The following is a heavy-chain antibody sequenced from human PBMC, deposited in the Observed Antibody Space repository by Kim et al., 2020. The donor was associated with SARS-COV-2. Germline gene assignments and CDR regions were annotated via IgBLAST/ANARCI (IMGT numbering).Heavy chain of an antibody. D-gene: IGHD2-2*01. Sequence: KSRVTISVDTSKNQFSLKLSSVTAADTAVYYCARDAGYCSSTSCYSLFDYWGQGTLVTVSS. CDR3: ARDAGYCSSTSCYSLFDY. J-gene: IGHJ4*02. V-gene: IGHV4-31*02.